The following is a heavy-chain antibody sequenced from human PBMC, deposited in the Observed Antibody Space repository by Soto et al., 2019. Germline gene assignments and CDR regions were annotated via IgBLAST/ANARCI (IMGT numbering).Heavy chain of an antibody. CDR3: AKDVGYCSGGSCYPGYYMDV. J-gene: IGHJ6*03. CDR1: GFTFSSYA. Sequence: GGSLRLSCAASGFTFSSYAVSWVRQAPGKGLEWVSGISSTGGNTYYADSVKGRFTISRDNSKNTLYLQMNSLRAEDTAVYYCAKDVGYCSGGSCYPGYYMDVWGKGTTVTV. V-gene: IGHV3-23*01. D-gene: IGHD2-15*01. CDR2: ISSTGGNT.